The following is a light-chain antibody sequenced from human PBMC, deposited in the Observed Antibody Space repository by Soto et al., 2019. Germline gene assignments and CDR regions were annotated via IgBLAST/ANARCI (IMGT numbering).Light chain of an antibody. V-gene: IGKV3-15*01. Sequence: DIVMTQSPATLSVSPGERATLSCRASQSVSSNLAWYQQKPGQAPRLLIYGASTRATGIPARFSGSGSGTEFTLTISSLQSEDFAVYYCQQNNNWPPGTFGPGTKVDIK. CDR3: QQNNNWPPGT. CDR1: QSVSSN. CDR2: GAS. J-gene: IGKJ3*01.